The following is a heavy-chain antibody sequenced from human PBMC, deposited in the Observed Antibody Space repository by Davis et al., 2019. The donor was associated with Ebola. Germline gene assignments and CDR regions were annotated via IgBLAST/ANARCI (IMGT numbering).Heavy chain of an antibody. CDR2: INGYNGNT. CDR3: ERGRYPTSSLDY. Sequence: AASAKVSCKASAYTSISYGTSCVRQAPGQGLEWLGWINGYNGNTNYAQKLQGRVTMTTDTSKSTAYMELRSLRSDDTAVYYRERGRYPTSSLDYWGQGTLVTVSS. D-gene: IGHD6-6*01. CDR1: AYTSISYG. J-gene: IGHJ4*02. V-gene: IGHV1-18*01.